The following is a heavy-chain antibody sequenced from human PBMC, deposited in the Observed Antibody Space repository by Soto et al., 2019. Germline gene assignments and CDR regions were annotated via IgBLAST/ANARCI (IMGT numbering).Heavy chain of an antibody. CDR2: IVVGSGNT. CDR3: AARGLYGDHAAAY. CDR1: RFTFTSSA. D-gene: IGHD4-17*01. V-gene: IGHV1-58*01. Sequence: ASVKVSCKASRFTFTSSAVQWVRQARGQRLEWIGWIVVGSGNTNYAQKFQERVTITRDMSTSTAYMELSSLRSEDTAVYYCAARGLYGDHAAAYWGQGTLVTVSS. J-gene: IGHJ4*02.